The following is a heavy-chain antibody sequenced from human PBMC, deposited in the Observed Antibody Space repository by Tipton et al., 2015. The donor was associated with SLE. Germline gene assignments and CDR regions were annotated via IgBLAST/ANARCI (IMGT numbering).Heavy chain of an antibody. CDR1: GGSLSSYY. Sequence: SLTCTVSGGSLSSYYWSWIRQSPEKGLEWIGYLSYSGSTNYNPSLRSRVTMSLDTSKNQFSLKLRSLTAADSAMYFCARMDYSQFQLLYFESWGQGILATVSS. V-gene: IGHV4-59*12. D-gene: IGHD4-11*01. CDR3: ARMDYSQFQLLYFES. CDR2: LSYSGST. J-gene: IGHJ4*02.